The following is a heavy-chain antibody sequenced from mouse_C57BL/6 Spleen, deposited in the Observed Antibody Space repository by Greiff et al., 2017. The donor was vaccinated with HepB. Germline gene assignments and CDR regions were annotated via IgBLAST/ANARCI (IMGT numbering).Heavy chain of an antibody. Sequence: DVKLVESGGGLVKPGGSLKLSCAASGFTFSSYAMSWVRQTPEKRLEWVATISDGGSYTYYPDNVKGRFTISRDNAKNNLYLQMSHLKSEDTAMYYCAREAGEAMDYWGQGTSVTVSS. V-gene: IGHV5-4*01. CDR2: ISDGGSYT. CDR3: AREAGEAMDY. J-gene: IGHJ4*01. CDR1: GFTFSSYA.